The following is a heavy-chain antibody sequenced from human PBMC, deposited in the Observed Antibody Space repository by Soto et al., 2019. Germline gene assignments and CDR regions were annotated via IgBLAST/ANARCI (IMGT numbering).Heavy chain of an antibody. Sequence: PSETLSLTCTVSGGSISSSSYYWGWIRQPPGKGLEWIGSIYYSGSTYYNPSLKSRVTISVDTSKNQFSLKLSSVTAADTAVYYCASDSIAARPRYYYGMDVWGQGTTVTVSS. V-gene: IGHV4-39*01. CDR2: IYYSGST. D-gene: IGHD6-6*01. CDR1: GGSISSSSYY. CDR3: ASDSIAARPRYYYGMDV. J-gene: IGHJ6*02.